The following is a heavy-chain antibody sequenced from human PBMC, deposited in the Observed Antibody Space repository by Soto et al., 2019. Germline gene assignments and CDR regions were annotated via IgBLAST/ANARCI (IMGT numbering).Heavy chain of an antibody. D-gene: IGHD2-15*01. J-gene: IGHJ4*02. V-gene: IGHV5-51*01. CDR1: GYSFTSYW. CDR3: ARSLYCIGSSCYLDN. CDR2: IYPDDSDI. Sequence: GESLKISCKGSGYSFTSYWIYWMRQMPGKGLECVGIIYPDDSDIRYSPSFHGHVTISADRSSSTAFLQWSSLKASDTAIYYCARSLYCIGSSCYLDNWGQGTLVTVSS.